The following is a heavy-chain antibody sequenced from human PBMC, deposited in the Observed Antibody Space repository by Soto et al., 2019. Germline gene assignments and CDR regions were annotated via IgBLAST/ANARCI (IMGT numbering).Heavy chain of an antibody. CDR3: ARSARYYYDSSGYYFGIDP. CDR2: IYYSGST. CDR1: GGSISSYY. V-gene: IGHV4-59*01. Sequence: PXETLSLTCTVSGGSISSYYWSWIRQHPGKGLEWIGYIYYSGSTNYNPSLKSRVTISVDTSKNQFSLKLSSVTAADTAVYYCARSARYYYDSSGYYFGIDPWGQGTLVTVSS. D-gene: IGHD3-22*01. J-gene: IGHJ5*02.